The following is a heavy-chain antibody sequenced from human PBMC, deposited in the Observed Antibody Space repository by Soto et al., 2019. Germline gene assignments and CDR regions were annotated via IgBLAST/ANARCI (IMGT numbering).Heavy chain of an antibody. CDR3: ASHATRSYDS. V-gene: IGHV4-59*08. CDR2: IYYNGNT. J-gene: IGHJ4*02. Sequence: SETLSLTCALYGGSFSCYYWSWIRQPPGKGLECIGYIYYNGNTNYNPSLKSRVTISVDTSKNQFTLNLPPVTPADTAVYYCASHATRSYDSWRQGPLVTVSS. CDR1: GGSFSCYY.